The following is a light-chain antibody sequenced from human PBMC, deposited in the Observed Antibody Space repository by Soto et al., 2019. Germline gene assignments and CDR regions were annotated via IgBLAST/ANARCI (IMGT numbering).Light chain of an antibody. CDR2: EVS. V-gene: IGLV2-14*01. CDR1: SSDVGGYDY. Sequence: QSVLTQPASVSGSPGQSITISCTGTSSDVGGYDYVSWYQQHPAKTPKLIIFEVSNRPSGIPDRYSASKSGNTASLTISGLQAEDEADYYCSSYTSSSTLGFGGGTKVTVL. J-gene: IGLJ2*01. CDR3: SSYTSSSTLG.